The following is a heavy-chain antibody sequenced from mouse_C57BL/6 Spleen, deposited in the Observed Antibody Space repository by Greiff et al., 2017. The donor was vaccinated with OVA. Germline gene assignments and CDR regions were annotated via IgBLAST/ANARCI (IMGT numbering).Heavy chain of an antibody. J-gene: IGHJ2*01. Sequence: EVMLVESGGGLVKPGGSLKLSCAASGFTFSSYAMSWVRQTPEKRLEWVATISDGGSYTYYPDNGKGRFTISRDNAKNNLYLQMSHLKSEDTAMYYCAREYSNYFDYWGQGTTLTVSS. CDR1: GFTFSSYA. CDR2: ISDGGSYT. D-gene: IGHD2-5*01. CDR3: AREYSNYFDY. V-gene: IGHV5-4*01.